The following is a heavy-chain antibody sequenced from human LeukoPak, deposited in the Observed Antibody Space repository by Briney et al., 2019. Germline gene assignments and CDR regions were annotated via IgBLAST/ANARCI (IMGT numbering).Heavy chain of an antibody. CDR3: AKGEWLLDAFDI. CDR1: GFTFSSYF. Sequence: GGSLRLSCEASGFTFSSYFMHWVRQAPGKGLQWVAGLSYDGSNKYYADSVKGRFTISRDNSKNTLYLQMNSLRAEDTAVYYCAKGEWLLDAFDIWGQGTMVTVSS. D-gene: IGHD3-3*01. J-gene: IGHJ3*02. V-gene: IGHV3-30*18. CDR2: LSYDGSNK.